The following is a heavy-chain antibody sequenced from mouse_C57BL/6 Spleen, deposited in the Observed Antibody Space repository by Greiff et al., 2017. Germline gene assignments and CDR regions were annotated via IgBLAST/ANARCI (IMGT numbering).Heavy chain of an antibody. D-gene: IGHD1-1*01. J-gene: IGHJ4*01. CDR3: ARGGGYYGSSGNYYAMDY. CDR1: GYAFSSSW. CDR2: IYPGDGDT. V-gene: IGHV1-82*01. Sequence: VKLQESGPELVKPGASVKISCKASGYAFSSSWMNWVKQRPGKGLEWIGRIYPGDGDTNYNGKFKGKATLTADKSSSTAYMQLSSLTSEDSAVYFCARGGGYYGSSGNYYAMDYWGQGTSVTVSS.